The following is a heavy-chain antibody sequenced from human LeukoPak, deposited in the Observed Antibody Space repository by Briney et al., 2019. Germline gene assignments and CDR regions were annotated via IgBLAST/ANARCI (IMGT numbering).Heavy chain of an antibody. D-gene: IGHD6-13*01. CDR1: GGSISSSSYY. J-gene: IGHJ5*02. Sequence: PSETLSLTCTVSGGSISSSSYYWGWIRQPPGKGLEWIGSIYYSGSTYYNPSLKSRVTISVDTSKNQFSLKLSSVTAADTAVYYCARDQLGAAAGDYNWFDPWGQGTLVTVSS. V-gene: IGHV4-39*07. CDR3: ARDQLGAAAGDYNWFDP. CDR2: IYYSGST.